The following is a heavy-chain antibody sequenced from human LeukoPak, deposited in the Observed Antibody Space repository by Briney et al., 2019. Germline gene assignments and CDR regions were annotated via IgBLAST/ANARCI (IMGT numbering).Heavy chain of an antibody. J-gene: IGHJ4*02. Sequence: SETLSLTCTVSGGSISSYYWSWIRQPPGKGLEWIGYIYYSGSTNYNPSLKSRVTISVDTSKNQFSLKLSSVTAADTAVYYCARVSYDSRGYCFDYWGQGTLVTVSS. CDR3: ARVSYDSRGYCFDY. CDR2: IYYSGST. V-gene: IGHV4-59*01. D-gene: IGHD3-22*01. CDR1: GGSISSYY.